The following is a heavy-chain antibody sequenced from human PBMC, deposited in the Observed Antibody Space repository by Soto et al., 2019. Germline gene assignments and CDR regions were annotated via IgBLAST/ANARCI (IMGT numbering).Heavy chain of an antibody. CDR3: ARANMITFGGVIVGHDAFNI. CDR1: DGSINSGDYY. CDR2: ISYSGSA. D-gene: IGHD3-16*02. J-gene: IGHJ3*02. Sequence: SETLSLTCTVSDGSINSGDYYWSWIRQPPGKGLELIGYISYSGSAYYNPSLKSRVTISVDTSKNQFSLKLSSVTVTDTAVYYCARANMITFGGVIVGHDAFNIWGQGTMDTVSS. V-gene: IGHV4-30-4*01.